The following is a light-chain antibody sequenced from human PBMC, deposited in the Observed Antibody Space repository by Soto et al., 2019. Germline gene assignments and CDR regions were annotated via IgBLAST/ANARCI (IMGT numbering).Light chain of an antibody. CDR1: QGISSY. CDR2: AAS. J-gene: IGKJ1*01. V-gene: IGKV1-8*01. CDR3: QQYYSYPPWT. Sequence: AIRMTQSPSSFSASTGDRVTITCRASQGISSYLAWYQQKPGKAPKLLIYAASTLQSGVPSRFSGSGSGTDFTLPISCLQSEDFATYYCQQYYSYPPWTFCQGTKVEIK.